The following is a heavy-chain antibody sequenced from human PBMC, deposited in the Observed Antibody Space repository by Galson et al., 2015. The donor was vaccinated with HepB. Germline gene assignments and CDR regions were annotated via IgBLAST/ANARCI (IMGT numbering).Heavy chain of an antibody. V-gene: IGHV3-21*01. CDR1: GFTFSSYS. CDR2: ISSSSSYI. J-gene: IGHJ4*02. Sequence: SLRLSCAASGFTFSSYSMNWVRQAPGKGLEWVSSISSSSSYIYYADSVKGRFTISRDNAKNSLYLQMNSLRAEDTAVYYCARWGPGRGVIPDYWGQGTLVTVSS. CDR3: ARWGPGRGVIPDY. D-gene: IGHD3-10*01.